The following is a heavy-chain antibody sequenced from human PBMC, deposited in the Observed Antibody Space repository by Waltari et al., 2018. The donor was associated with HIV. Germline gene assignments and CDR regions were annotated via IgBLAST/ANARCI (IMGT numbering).Heavy chain of an antibody. V-gene: IGHV3-21*01. CDR3: ARDSRDNSWSLNFFDP. Sequence: EVQLVESGGGPVKPGGSLSLSCRASGFTFNSYRLNWVRQAPGKGLEWIFTISSRGTFTHYADSLKGRFTISRDNANKSVYLQMNSLRAEDTAVYYCARDSRDNSWSLNFFDPWGQGTLVTVSS. D-gene: IGHD6-13*01. CDR1: GFTFNSYR. CDR2: ISSRGTFT. J-gene: IGHJ5*02.